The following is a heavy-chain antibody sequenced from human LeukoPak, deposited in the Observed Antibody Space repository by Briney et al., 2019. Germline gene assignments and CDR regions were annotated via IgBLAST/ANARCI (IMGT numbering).Heavy chain of an antibody. Sequence: ASVKVSCKASGYTFTSHVIHWVRQAPGQRLEWMGWINAGNGNTKYSQEFQDRVTITRDTSASTAYMELSSLRSEDMAVYYCARARYETRIWPKSRYDYYHYMDVWGKGTTVTVSS. D-gene: IGHD3-3*01. V-gene: IGHV1-3*03. CDR1: GYTFTSHV. CDR2: INAGNGNT. CDR3: ARARYETRIWPKSRYDYYHYMDV. J-gene: IGHJ6*03.